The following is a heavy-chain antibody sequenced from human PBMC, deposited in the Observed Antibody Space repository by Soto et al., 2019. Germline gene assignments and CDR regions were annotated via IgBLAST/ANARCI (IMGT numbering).Heavy chain of an antibody. Sequence: SETLSLTCAVSSGSISSSNWWSWVRQPPGKGLEWIGEIYHSGSTNYNPSLKSRVTISVDKSKNQFSLKLSSVTAADTAVYYCARRQWLVGAFDIWGQGTMVTVSS. CDR2: IYHSGST. CDR1: SGSISSSNW. J-gene: IGHJ3*02. D-gene: IGHD6-19*01. CDR3: ARRQWLVGAFDI. V-gene: IGHV4-4*02.